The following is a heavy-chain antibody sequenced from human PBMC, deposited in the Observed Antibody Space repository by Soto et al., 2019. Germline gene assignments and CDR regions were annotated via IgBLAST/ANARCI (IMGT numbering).Heavy chain of an antibody. J-gene: IGHJ3*02. CDR2: IYYSGST. V-gene: IGHV4-59*01. D-gene: IGHD3-22*01. CDR3: ARDLGYYYDSSGYKAFDI. CDR1: GGPISSYY. Sequence: SETLSLTCTVSGGPISSYYWSWIRQPPGKGLEWIGYIYYSGSTNYNPSLKSRVTISVDTSKNQFSLKLSSVTAADTAVYYCARDLGYYYDSSGYKAFDIWGQGTMVTVSS.